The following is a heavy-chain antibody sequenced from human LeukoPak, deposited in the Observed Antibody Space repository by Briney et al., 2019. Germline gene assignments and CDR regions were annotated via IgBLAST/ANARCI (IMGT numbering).Heavy chain of an antibody. V-gene: IGHV3-30*04. CDR2: ISYDGSNE. D-gene: IGHD3-3*01. J-gene: IGHJ3*02. Sequence: GGSLRLSCAASGFTFSSYVMHWVRQAPGKGLEWVAIISYDGSNEYYADSVKGRFTISRDNAKNSLYLQMNSLRAEDTAVYYCARLERHDAFDIWGQGTMVTVSS. CDR3: ARLERHDAFDI. CDR1: GFTFSSYV.